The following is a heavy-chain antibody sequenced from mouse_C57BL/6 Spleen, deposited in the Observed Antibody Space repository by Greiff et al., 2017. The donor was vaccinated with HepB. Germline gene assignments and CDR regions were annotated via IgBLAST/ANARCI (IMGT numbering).Heavy chain of an antibody. J-gene: IGHJ2*01. Sequence: EVKLVESGGDLVKPGGSLKLSCAASGFTFSSYGMSWVRQTPDKRLEWVATISSGGSYTYYPDSVKGRFTISRDNAKNTLYLQMSSLKSEDTAMYYCARLEAYSNYVDYWGQGTTLTVSS. CDR3: ARLEAYSNYVDY. D-gene: IGHD2-5*01. CDR1: GFTFSSYG. CDR2: ISSGGSYT. V-gene: IGHV5-6*01.